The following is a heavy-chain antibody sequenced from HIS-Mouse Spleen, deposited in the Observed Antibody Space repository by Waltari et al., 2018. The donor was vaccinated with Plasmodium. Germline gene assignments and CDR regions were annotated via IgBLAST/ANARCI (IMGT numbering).Heavy chain of an antibody. CDR1: GGSISSSSYY. V-gene: IGHV4-39*01. CDR2: IYYSGST. D-gene: IGHD3-3*01. Sequence: QLQLQESGPGLVKPSETLSLTCTVSGGSISSSSYYWGWIRQPPWKGLEWIGGIYYSGSTYSNPTLKSRVTISVDTSKHQFSLKLSSVTAADTAVYYCARQLAYYDFWSGYSRGYYFDYWGQGTLVTVSS. CDR3: ARQLAYYDFWSGYSRGYYFDY. J-gene: IGHJ4*02.